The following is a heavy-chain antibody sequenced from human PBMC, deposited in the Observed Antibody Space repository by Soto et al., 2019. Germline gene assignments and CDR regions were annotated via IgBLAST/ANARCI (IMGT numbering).Heavy chain of an antibody. CDR2: INAGNGNT. J-gene: IGHJ4*02. D-gene: IGHD3-22*01. V-gene: IGHV1-3*01. CDR3: ARAVDSSGYYYVRTNFDY. CDR1: GYTFTSYA. Sequence: ASVKVSCKASGYTFTSYAMHWVRQAPGQRLEWMGWINAGNGNTKYSQKYQGRVTITRDTSASTAYMELSSLRPEDTAVYYCARAVDSSGYYYVRTNFDYWGQGTLVTVSS.